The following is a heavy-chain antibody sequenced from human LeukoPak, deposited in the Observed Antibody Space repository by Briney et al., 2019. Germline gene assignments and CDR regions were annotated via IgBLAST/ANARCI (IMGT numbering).Heavy chain of an antibody. CDR2: IFPGDSDT. D-gene: IGHD1-7*01. CDR1: GYFFTNYW. Sequence: GESLKISCKGSGYFFTNYWIAWVRQMPGKGLEWMGTIFPGDSDTSYSPSFQGQVTISADKSTSTTFLQWSSLRASDTATYYCARPSDMSGTTLHWYFDLWGRGTLVTVSS. J-gene: IGHJ2*01. CDR3: ARPSDMSGTTLHWYFDL. V-gene: IGHV5-51*01.